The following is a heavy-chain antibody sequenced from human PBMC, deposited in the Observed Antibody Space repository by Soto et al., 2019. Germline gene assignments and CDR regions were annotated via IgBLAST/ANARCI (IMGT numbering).Heavy chain of an antibody. CDR3: TAETYCGGGSCPEY. Sequence: EVQLVESGGGLVEPGGSLRLTCAVSGAPFSGHWMSWVRQAPGKGLEWVARIKSKKDGGTIEYAAPVKGRLTISRDDARTTLYLQMNSLKTEDTAIYYCTAETYCGGGSCPEYWCQGTLVIVSS. J-gene: IGHJ4*02. V-gene: IGHV3-15*01. CDR2: IKSKKDGGTI. CDR1: GAPFSGHW. D-gene: IGHD2-15*01.